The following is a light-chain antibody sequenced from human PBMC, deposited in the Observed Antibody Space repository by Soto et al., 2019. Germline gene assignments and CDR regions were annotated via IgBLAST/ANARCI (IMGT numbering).Light chain of an antibody. J-gene: IGLJ2*01. CDR3: QSYDSSLSGVV. CDR1: SSNIGARYD. CDR2: GNS. V-gene: IGLV1-40*01. Sequence: QSVLTQPPSVSGAPGQRVTISCTGSSSNIGARYDVNWYQQVPGTAPKLLIYGNSDRPSGVPDRFSGSKSGTSASLAITGLQAEDEADYYFQSYDSSLSGVVFGGGTKLTVL.